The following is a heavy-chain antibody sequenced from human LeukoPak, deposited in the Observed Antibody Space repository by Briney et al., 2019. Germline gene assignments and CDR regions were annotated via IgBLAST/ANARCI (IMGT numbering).Heavy chain of an antibody. D-gene: IGHD5-12*01. CDR1: GFTFSSYS. Sequence: GGSLRLSCAASGFTFSSYSMNWVRQAPGKGPEWVSSISSSSSYIYYADSVKGRFTISRDNAKNSLYLQMNSLRAEDTAVYYCARGLRGYDKDYWGQGTLVTVSS. CDR2: ISSSSSYI. V-gene: IGHV3-21*01. CDR3: ARGLRGYDKDY. J-gene: IGHJ4*02.